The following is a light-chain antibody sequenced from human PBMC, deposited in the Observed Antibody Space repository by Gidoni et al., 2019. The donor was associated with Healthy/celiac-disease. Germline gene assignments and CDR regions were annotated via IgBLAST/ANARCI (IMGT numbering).Light chain of an antibody. CDR1: QSISSY. V-gene: IGKV1-39*01. CDR2: AAS. Sequence: DIQMTQSPSSLSASVGDRVTIICRASQSISSYLNWYQQKPGKAPKLLIYAASSLQSGVPSRFSGSGSGTDFTLTISSLQPEDFATYYCQQSYSTPYTFGQGTKLESN. CDR3: QQSYSTPYT. J-gene: IGKJ2*01.